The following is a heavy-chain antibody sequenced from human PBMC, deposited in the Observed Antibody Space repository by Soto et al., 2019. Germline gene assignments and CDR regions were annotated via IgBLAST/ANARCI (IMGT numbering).Heavy chain of an antibody. CDR2: IYCDDDK. D-gene: IGHD1-20*01. CDR1: GFSLSTNGVG. V-gene: IGHV2-5*02. CDR3: AGSPRITKYDY. Sequence: QITLKESGPTLVKPTQTLTLTCTFSGFSLSTNGVGVGWIRQPPGKALEWLALIYCDDDKRYSPSLKSRLTITKDTSINRVVLRMTDMDAVDTAAYYCAGSPRITKYDYWGQGTLVTVSS. J-gene: IGHJ4*02.